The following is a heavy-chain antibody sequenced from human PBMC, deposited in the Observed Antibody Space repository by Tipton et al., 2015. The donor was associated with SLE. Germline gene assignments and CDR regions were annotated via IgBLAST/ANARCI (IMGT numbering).Heavy chain of an antibody. CDR2: IISKAYGGTT. CDR1: GFSFGAYA. V-gene: IGHV3-49*04. J-gene: IGHJ4*02. CDR3: TRDRGTTMTTEFDY. D-gene: IGHD4-17*01. Sequence: SLRLSCTYSGFSFGAYAMSWVRPAPGKGPEWVGFIISKAYGGTTEYAASVKGRFTSSRDDFKSIAYLQMNSLKTEDTAVYYCTRDRGTTMTTEFDYWGQGILVSVSS.